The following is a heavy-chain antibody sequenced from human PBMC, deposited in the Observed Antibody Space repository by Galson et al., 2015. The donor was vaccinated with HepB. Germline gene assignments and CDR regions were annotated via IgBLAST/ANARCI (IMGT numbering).Heavy chain of an antibody. D-gene: IGHD5-18*01. CDR1: GFTFSSYA. CDR3: APPPGSYPFDP. J-gene: IGHJ5*02. Sequence: SLRLSCAASGFTFSSYAMHWVRQAPGKGLEWVAVISYDGSNKYYADSVKGRFTISRDNSKNTLYLQMNSLRAEDTAVYYCAPPPGSYPFDPWGQGTLVTVSS. CDR2: ISYDGSNK. V-gene: IGHV3-30-3*01.